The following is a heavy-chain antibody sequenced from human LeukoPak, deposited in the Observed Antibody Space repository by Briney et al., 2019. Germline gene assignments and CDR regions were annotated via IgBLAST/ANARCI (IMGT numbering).Heavy chain of an antibody. V-gene: IGHV4-59*01. D-gene: IGHD5-18*01. J-gene: IGHJ4*02. Sequence: SDTLSLTCTVSGGSISPYYWSWIRQPPGKGLEWIGYIYYSGSTNHNPSLKSRVTISADTSKNQFSLKLSSVTAADTAVYYCARDRYALGYWGQGTLVTVSS. CDR1: GGSISPYY. CDR2: IYYSGST. CDR3: ARDRYALGY.